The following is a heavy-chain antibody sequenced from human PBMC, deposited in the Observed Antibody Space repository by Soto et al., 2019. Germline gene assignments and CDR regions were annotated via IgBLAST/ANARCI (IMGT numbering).Heavy chain of an antibody. CDR1: GGSLSNYG. J-gene: IGHJ6*02. Sequence: QVQLVQSGAEVKKPGSSVKVSCKASGGSLSNYGISWVRQAPGQGLEWMGAIIPVFGTPNYAQKFQDRVTITADESTTTVYMEVRSLTSEDTAVYYCARGDATKIAVTTYYAMDVWGQGTTVTVSS. CDR2: IIPVFGTP. D-gene: IGHD4-17*01. V-gene: IGHV1-69*12. CDR3: ARGDATKIAVTTYYAMDV.